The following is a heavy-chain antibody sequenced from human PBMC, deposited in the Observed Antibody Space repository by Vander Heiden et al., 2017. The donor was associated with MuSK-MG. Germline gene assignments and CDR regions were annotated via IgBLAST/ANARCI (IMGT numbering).Heavy chain of an antibody. Sequence: QVQLQESGPGLVKPSETLSLTCTVSGGSISSCYWRWIRQPAGKGLEWIGRIYTSRSTNYNPSLKSRVTMSVDTSKNQFSLKLSSVTAADTAVYYCARDARGYCSGGSCYGYYYYYYGMDVWGQGTTVTVSS. J-gene: IGHJ6*02. D-gene: IGHD2-15*01. CDR2: IYTSRST. CDR3: ARDARGYCSGGSCYGYYYYYYGMDV. CDR1: GGSISSCY. V-gene: IGHV4-4*07.